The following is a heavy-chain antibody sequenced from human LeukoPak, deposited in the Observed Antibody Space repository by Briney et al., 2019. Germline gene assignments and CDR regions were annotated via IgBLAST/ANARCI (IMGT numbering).Heavy chain of an antibody. V-gene: IGHV4-59*01. D-gene: IGHD2-2*01. CDR3: ARVPGATSWFDP. CDR2: IYYSGST. CDR1: GGAISNYY. Sequence: PSETLSLTCTVSGGAISNYYWSWIRQPPGKGLEWIGYIYYSGSTKYSPSLKSRVTISVGTSKTQFSLQLTSVTAADTAVYYCARVPGATSWFDPWGQGTLVTVPS. J-gene: IGHJ5*02.